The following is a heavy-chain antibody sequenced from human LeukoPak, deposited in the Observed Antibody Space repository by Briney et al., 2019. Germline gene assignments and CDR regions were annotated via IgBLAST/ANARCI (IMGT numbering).Heavy chain of an antibody. J-gene: IGHJ4*02. CDR1: GFTFSSYA. D-gene: IGHD4-17*01. CDR2: ISASGGGT. CDR3: AKERDGDYVRYTHY. Sequence: GGSLRLSCAASGFTFSSYAMSWVRRAPGKGLEWVSSISASGGGTYYADSVKGRFTISRDNSKDTLYLQLSSLRVDDTAVYHCAKERDGDYVRYTHYWGQGTLVTVSS. V-gene: IGHV3-23*01.